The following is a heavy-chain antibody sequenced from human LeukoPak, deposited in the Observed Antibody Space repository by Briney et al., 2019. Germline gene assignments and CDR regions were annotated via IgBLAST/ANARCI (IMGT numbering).Heavy chain of an antibody. CDR1: GFTFDDYA. CDR2: ISWNSGSI. D-gene: IGHD1-26*01. Sequence: GGSLRLSCVASGFTFDDYAMHWVRQAPGKGLEWVSGISWNSGSIGYADSVKGRFTISRDNAKNSLYLQMNSLRAEDTALYYCARRVGATTFDYWGQGTLVTVSS. CDR3: ARRVGATTFDY. J-gene: IGHJ4*02. V-gene: IGHV3-9*01.